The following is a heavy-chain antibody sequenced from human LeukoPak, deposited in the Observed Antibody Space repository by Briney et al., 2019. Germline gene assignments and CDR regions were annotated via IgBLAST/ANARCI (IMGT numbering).Heavy chain of an antibody. J-gene: IGHJ6*03. CDR3: ARRRLWFGYYMDV. Sequence: SETLSLTCTVSGGSISSSSYYWGWIRQPPGKGLEWIGSIYYSGSTYYNPSLKSRVTISVDTSKNQFSLKLSSVTAADTAVYYCARRRLWFGYYMDVWGKGTTVTVSS. D-gene: IGHD3-10*01. CDR2: IYYSGST. CDR1: GGSISSSSYY. V-gene: IGHV4-39*07.